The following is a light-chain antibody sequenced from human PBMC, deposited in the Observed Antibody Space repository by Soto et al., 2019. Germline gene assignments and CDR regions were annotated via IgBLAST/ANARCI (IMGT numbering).Light chain of an antibody. V-gene: IGLV2-8*01. CDR3: SSYAGSNNLV. CDR1: SSDVGGYNY. Sequence: QSALTEPHSASGSPGQSVTISCTGTSSDVGGYNYVSWYQHHPGKAPKLMIYEVNKRPSEVPDRFSASKSGNTASLTVSGLQAEDEADYYCSSYAGSNNLVFGTGTKVTV. CDR2: EVN. J-gene: IGLJ1*01.